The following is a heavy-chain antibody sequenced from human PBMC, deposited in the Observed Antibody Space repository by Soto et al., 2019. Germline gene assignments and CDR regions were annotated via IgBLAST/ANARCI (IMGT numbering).Heavy chain of an antibody. V-gene: IGHV1-18*01. CDR3: AREISSMARDIFNI. J-gene: IGHJ3*02. Sequence: QIQLVQSGAEVKKRGASGKVSFKASGYTFTTYGITWVRQAPGQGLEWMGWIRAYNNNTNYAQRFQGRVTMTTDPSTSTAHMELTSLRSDDTAVYYCAREISSMARDIFNIWGQGTMVTVSS. D-gene: IGHD2-15*01. CDR2: IRAYNNNT. CDR1: GYTFTTYG.